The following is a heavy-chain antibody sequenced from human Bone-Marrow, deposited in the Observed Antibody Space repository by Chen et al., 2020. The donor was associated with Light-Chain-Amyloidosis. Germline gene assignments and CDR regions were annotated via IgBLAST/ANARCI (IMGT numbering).Heavy chain of an antibody. CDR1: GFSVSGNY. J-gene: IGHJ3*01. CDR3: AFRSRDCFSGGPCYGDAFNV. D-gene: IGHD2-21*02. V-gene: IGHV3-53*02. CDR2: IYAGWST. Sequence: EVQLVETGGGVIQPGGSLRLSCAASGFSVSGNYMTWVRQAPGRGLEWVSLIYAGWSTFYAESGKGRFTISRDISENTLILQMSSLRADDTAVYYCAFRSRDCFSGGPCYGDAFNVWGQGTVVTVSS.